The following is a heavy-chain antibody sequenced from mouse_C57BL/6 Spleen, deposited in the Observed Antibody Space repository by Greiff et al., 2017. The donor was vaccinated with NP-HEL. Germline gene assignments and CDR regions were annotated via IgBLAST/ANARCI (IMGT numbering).Heavy chain of an antibody. Sequence: EVQLQQSGPELVKPGASVKIPCKASGYTFTDYNMDWVKQSHGKSLEWIGDINPNNGGTIYNQKFKGKATVTVDKSSSTAYMELRSLTSEDTAVYYCARTDPDSWDNAYWGQGTLVTVSA. J-gene: IGHJ3*01. CDR1: GYTFTDYN. D-gene: IGHD4-1*01. CDR3: ARTDPDSWDNAY. CDR2: INPNNGGT. V-gene: IGHV1-18*01.